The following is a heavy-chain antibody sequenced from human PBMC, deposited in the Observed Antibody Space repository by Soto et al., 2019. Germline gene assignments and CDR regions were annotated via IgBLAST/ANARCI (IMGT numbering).Heavy chain of an antibody. CDR3: ASLPFSNYGLGAFDI. CDR2: VNPSGGST. D-gene: IGHD4-4*01. J-gene: IGHJ3*02. V-gene: IGHV1-46*03. Sequence: GASVKVSCKASGYTFTSYYMHWVRQAPGQGLEWMGIVNPSGGSTSYAQKFQGRVTMTRDTSTSTVYMELSSLRPEDTAVYYCASLPFSNYGLGAFDIWGQGTMVTVSS. CDR1: GYTFTSYY.